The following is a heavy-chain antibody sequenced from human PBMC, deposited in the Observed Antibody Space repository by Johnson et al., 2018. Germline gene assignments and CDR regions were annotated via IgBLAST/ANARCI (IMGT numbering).Heavy chain of an antibody. CDR2: ISGSGSIT. V-gene: IGHV3-23*04. J-gene: IGHJ6*03. D-gene: IGHD2-21*02. CDR1: GFTFSSYA. CDR3: SKVPSEHIVVETAIRARYYYYLDV. Sequence: EVQLVETGGGLVKPGGSLRLSCAASGFTFSSYAMSWVRQAPGKGLEWVSSISGSGSITYYADSVKGRFTISRDNSKNTLFLQMNNLRAEDTAAYYCSKVPSEHIVVETAIRARYYYYLDVWGKGTTVTVSS.